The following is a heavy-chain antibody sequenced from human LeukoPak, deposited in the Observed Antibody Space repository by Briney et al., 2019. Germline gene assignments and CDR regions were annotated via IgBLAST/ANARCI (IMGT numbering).Heavy chain of an antibody. V-gene: IGHV5-51*01. CDR2: IYPADSDN. CDR3: VRHVRYCTTNSCPGYWYFDL. Sequence: GESLKISCKGSGYSFTSYWIGWVRQMPGKGLEWMGIIYPADSDNRYSPSFRGQVTISADKSISTAYLQWRSLKASDTAMYYCVRHVRYCTTNSCPGYWYFDLWGRGTLVTVSS. CDR1: GYSFTSYW. J-gene: IGHJ2*01. D-gene: IGHD2-2*01.